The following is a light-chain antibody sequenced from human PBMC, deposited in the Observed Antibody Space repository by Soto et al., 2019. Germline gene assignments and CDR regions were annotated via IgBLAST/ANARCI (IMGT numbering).Light chain of an antibody. J-gene: IGKJ1*01. CDR3: QQYYSSWT. CDR1: QSINNW. Sequence: IQMTQSPSTLSASVGDRVTITCRASQSINNWLAWYQQKPGQAPKLLIYDASTLESGVPLSFSGSGSGTQFTLVISRLQPDDFATYYCQQYYSSWTFGQGTKVEV. V-gene: IGKV1-5*01. CDR2: DAS.